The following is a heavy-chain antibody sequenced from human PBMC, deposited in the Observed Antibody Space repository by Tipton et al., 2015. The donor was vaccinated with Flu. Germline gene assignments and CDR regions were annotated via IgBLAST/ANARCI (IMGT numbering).Heavy chain of an antibody. J-gene: IGHJ5*02. V-gene: IGHV4-4*09. CDR1: GVSVTTYY. CDR2: QYSSGST. Sequence: TLSLTCTVSGVSVTTYYWTWIRQPPGKGLEWIGYQYSSGSTNYNPSLKSRVSISVDTSKNQFSLKVFSVTAADTAVYYCARRDYSNYVSDPKSWFDPWGQGILVTVSS. D-gene: IGHD4-11*01. CDR3: ARRDYSNYVSDPKSWFDP.